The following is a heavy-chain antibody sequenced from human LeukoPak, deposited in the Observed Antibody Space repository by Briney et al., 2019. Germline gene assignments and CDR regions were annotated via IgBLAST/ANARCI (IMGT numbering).Heavy chain of an antibody. D-gene: IGHD4-17*01. V-gene: IGHV3-21*01. CDR3: AREWGVYGDPTPYHDAFDI. Sequence: PGGSLRLSCAASRFTFSSYSMNWVRQAPGKGLEWVSSISSSSSYIYYADSVKGRFTIFRDNAKNSLYLQMNSLRAEDTAVYYCAREWGVYGDPTPYHDAFDIWGQGTMVTVSS. J-gene: IGHJ3*02. CDR1: RFTFSSYS. CDR2: ISSSSSYI.